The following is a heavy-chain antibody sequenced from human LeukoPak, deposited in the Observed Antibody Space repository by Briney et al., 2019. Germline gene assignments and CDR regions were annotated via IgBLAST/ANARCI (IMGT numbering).Heavy chain of an antibody. CDR3: ARQAVAGITRWFDP. Sequence: ASVKVSCKASGYTFTSYYMHWVRQAPGQGLEWMGIINPSGGSTSYAQKFQGRVTMTRDMSTSTVYMELRSLRSDDTAVYYCARQAVAGITRWFDPWGQGTLVTVSS. CDR1: GYTFTSYY. CDR2: INPSGGST. D-gene: IGHD6-19*01. J-gene: IGHJ5*02. V-gene: IGHV1-46*01.